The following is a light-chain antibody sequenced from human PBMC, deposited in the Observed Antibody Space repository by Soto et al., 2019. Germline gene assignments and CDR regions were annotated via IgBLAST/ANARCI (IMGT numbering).Light chain of an antibody. CDR2: GNI. CDR3: QSHDSSLSGYV. CDR1: SSDIGAGYD. V-gene: IGLV1-40*01. J-gene: IGLJ1*01. Sequence: QPVLTQPPSVSGAPGQRVTISCTGSSSDIGAGYDVHWYQQLPGTAPKLLIYGNINRPSGVPDRFSGSKSGTSASLAITGLQAEDEAEYYCQSHDSSLSGYVFGTGTKVTVL.